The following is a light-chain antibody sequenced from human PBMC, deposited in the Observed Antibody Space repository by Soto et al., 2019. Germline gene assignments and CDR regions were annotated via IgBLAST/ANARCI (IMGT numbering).Light chain of an antibody. CDR2: RAS. Sequence: EIVLTQSPATLSLSPGERATLSCRASQDVLTNLAWYQQKPGQSPRLLIYRASTRATGVPARFSGSGSGTEFTLTISSLQSEDFAVYYCQRYNNWPKMFGQGTKVDIK. J-gene: IGKJ1*01. CDR1: QDVLTN. CDR3: QRYNNWPKM. V-gene: IGKV3-15*01.